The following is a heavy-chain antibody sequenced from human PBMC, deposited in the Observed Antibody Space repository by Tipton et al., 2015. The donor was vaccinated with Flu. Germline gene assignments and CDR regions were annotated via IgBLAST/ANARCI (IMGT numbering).Heavy chain of an antibody. CDR2: IYTSGST. J-gene: IGHJ4*02. D-gene: IGHD2-15*01. Sequence: TLSLTCNVSGDSITTGSHYWNWIRQPAGKGLEWIGRIYTSGSTTYNPSLTSRVTISLDAARNQFSLKLSSVTAADTAMYYCSGDFCSGGFCYPDYWGQGTLVTVSS. CDR1: GDSITTGSHY. CDR3: SGDFCSGGFCYPDY. V-gene: IGHV4-61*02.